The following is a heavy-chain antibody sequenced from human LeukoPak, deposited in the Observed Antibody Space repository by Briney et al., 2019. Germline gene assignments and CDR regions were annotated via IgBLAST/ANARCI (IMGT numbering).Heavy chain of an antibody. CDR3: SNTPRSGCLDRGWFDS. Sequence: GGSLRLSCAASGFTFSSYGMHWVRQAPGKGLEWVSGISCDGSNKYYADSVKGRFTISRDNSKNTLYLQMNSLRAEDTAVYYCSNTPRSGCLDRGWFDSWGQGTLVTVSS. CDR1: GFTFSSYG. J-gene: IGHJ5*01. D-gene: IGHD1-26*01. CDR2: ISCDGSNK. V-gene: IGHV3-30*02.